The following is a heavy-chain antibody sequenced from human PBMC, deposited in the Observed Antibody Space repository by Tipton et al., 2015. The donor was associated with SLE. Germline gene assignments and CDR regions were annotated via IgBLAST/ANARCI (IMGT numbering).Heavy chain of an antibody. CDR3: ARGGGSYYDY. J-gene: IGHJ4*02. CDR1: GGSISGYY. D-gene: IGHD1-26*01. V-gene: IGHV4-4*07. CDR2: IYTSAST. Sequence: TLSLTCTVSGGSISGYYWSWVRQPARKGLEWIGRIYTSASTIYNPSLKSRVTLSSDTSKNQFSLRVRSVTAADTAVYYCARGGGSYYDYWGQGTLVTVSS.